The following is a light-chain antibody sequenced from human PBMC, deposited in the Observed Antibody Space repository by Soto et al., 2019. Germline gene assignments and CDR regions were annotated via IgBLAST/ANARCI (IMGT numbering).Light chain of an antibody. V-gene: IGKV3-20*01. CDR2: DAS. CDR1: QSISSNY. Sequence: EIVLTQSPGTLSLSPGERATLSCRASQSISSNYLAWYQHKPGQAPRLLIYDASSKATGTPDRFSGSGSGTDFTLTISSLQPDDFATYYCQQYNTYSTFGQGTRLEIK. J-gene: IGKJ5*01. CDR3: QQYNTYST.